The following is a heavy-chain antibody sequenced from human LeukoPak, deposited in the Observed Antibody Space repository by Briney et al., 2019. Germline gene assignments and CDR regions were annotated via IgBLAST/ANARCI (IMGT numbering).Heavy chain of an antibody. Sequence: PGGSLRLSCAASGFTFSTFVMSWVRQAPGKGPEWVSGISASGGSTYYADSVKGRFTISRDNSKNTLYLQTKSLRAEDTALYYCARPTVPIDYWGQGTLVTVSS. CDR3: ARPTVPIDY. CDR1: GFTFSTFV. V-gene: IGHV3-23*01. D-gene: IGHD4-17*01. CDR2: ISASGGST. J-gene: IGHJ4*02.